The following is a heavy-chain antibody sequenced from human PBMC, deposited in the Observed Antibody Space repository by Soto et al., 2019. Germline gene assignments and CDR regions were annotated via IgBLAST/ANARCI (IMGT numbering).Heavy chain of an antibody. D-gene: IGHD3-10*01. CDR3: VRGRGFTYSYYYMDV. J-gene: IGHJ6*03. CDR1: GYTFSNYD. V-gene: IGHV1-8*01. Sequence: QVHLVQSGAEVKKPGASVKVSCKASGYTFSNYDINWVRQATGQGLEWMGWMNPNSAHTGYAQKFPGRVTMTRNTSISTAYMDLSSLRSEDTAVYYCVRGRGFTYSYYYMDVWGKGTTVTVSS. CDR2: MNPNSAHT.